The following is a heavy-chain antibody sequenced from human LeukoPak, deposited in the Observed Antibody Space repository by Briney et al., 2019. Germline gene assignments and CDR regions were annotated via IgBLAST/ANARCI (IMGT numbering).Heavy chain of an antibody. CDR2: IIPIFGTA. D-gene: IGHD2-2*01. J-gene: IGHJ5*02. CDR1: GGTFSSYA. V-gene: IGHV1-69*05. CDR3: ARDRHCSSTSCLKNWFDP. Sequence: SVKVSCKASGGTFSSYAISWVRQAPGQGLEWMGGIIPIFGTANYAQKFQGRVTITTDESTSTAYMELSSLRSEDTAVYYCARDRHCSSTSCLKNWFDPWGQGTLVTVSS.